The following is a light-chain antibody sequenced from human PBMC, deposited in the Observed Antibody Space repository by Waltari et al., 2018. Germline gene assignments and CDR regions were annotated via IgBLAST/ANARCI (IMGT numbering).Light chain of an antibody. J-gene: IGLJ2*01. CDR1: SLRSYY. CDR2: GKN. CDR3: NSRDSSGNHVV. Sequence: SSELTQAPAVSVAWGQTVRIAFQGNSLRSYYARWYQQKPGQAPVLVIYGKNTRPSGIPDRFSGSSSGNTASLTITGAQAEDEADYYCNSRDSSGNHVVFGGGTKLTVL. V-gene: IGLV3-19*01.